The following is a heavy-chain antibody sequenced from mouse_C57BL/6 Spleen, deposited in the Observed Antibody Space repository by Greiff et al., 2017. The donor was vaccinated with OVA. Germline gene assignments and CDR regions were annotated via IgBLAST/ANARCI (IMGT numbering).Heavy chain of an antibody. Sequence: QVQLQQPGAELVKPGASVKVSCKASGYTFTSYWMHWVKQRPGQGLEWIGRLHPSDSDTNYNQKFKGKATLTVDKSSSTAYMQLSSLTSEDSAVYYCAIPLRGYAMDYWGQGTSVTVSS. CDR3: AIPLRGYAMDY. V-gene: IGHV1-74*01. D-gene: IGHD1-1*01. CDR2: LHPSDSDT. CDR1: GYTFTSYW. J-gene: IGHJ4*01.